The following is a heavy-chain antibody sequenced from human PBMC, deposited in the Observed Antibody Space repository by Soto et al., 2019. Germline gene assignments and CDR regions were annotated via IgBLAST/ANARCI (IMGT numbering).Heavy chain of an antibody. V-gene: IGHV3-9*01. D-gene: IGHD6-19*01. CDR3: AKDRGLVRSFYFDY. J-gene: IGHJ4*02. CDR1: GFTFDDYA. CDR2: ISWNSGSI. Sequence: EVQLVESGGGLVQPGRSLRLSCAASGFTFDDYAMHWVRQAPGKGLEWVSGISWNSGSIGYADSVKGRFTISRDTAKNSLYLQMNSLRAEDTALYYCAKDRGLVRSFYFDYWGQGTLVTVSS.